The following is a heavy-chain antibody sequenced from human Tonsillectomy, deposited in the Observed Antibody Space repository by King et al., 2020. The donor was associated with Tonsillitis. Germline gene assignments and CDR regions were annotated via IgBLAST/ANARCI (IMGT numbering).Heavy chain of an antibody. CDR1: GFTFINYA. CDR2: MSYDGTNK. CDR3: ARDLTTFGVVTVYSVMDV. D-gene: IGHD3-3*01. J-gene: IGHJ6*02. V-gene: IGHV3-30-3*01. Sequence: VQLVESGVGVVQPWSSLRHSCAASGFTFINYAMHWVRQAPGKGLEWVAVMSYDGTNKYYADSVAGRFTISRDNSKNTLYLQMNSLRAEDTAVFYCARDLTTFGVVTVYSVMDVWGQVTTVTVFS.